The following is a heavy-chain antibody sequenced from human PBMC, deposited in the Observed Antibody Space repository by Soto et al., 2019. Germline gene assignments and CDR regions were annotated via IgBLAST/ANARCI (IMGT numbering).Heavy chain of an antibody. CDR2: ISGSGGST. V-gene: IGHV3-23*01. J-gene: IGHJ6*02. D-gene: IGHD3-10*01. CDR3: AKRRVSVELLKYYGMDV. Sequence: GGSLRLSCAASGFTFSSYAMSWVRQAPGKGLEWVSAISGSGGSTYYADSVKGRFTISRDNSKNTLYLQMNSLRAEDTAVYYCAKRRVSVELLKYYGMDVWGQGTTVTVSS. CDR1: GFTFSSYA.